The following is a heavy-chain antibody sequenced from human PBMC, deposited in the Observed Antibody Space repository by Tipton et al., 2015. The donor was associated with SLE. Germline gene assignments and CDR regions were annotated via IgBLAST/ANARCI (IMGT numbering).Heavy chain of an antibody. CDR3: ARGAHSNYPDY. D-gene: IGHD4-11*01. J-gene: IGHJ4*02. V-gene: IGHV4-59*01. CDR2: IYYSGST. Sequence: TLSLTCTVSGGSISSYYWSWIRQPPGKGLEWIGYIYYSGSTNYNPSLESRVTISVDTSKNQFSLKLSSVTAADTAVYYCARGAHSNYPDYWGQGTLVTVSS. CDR1: GGSISSYY.